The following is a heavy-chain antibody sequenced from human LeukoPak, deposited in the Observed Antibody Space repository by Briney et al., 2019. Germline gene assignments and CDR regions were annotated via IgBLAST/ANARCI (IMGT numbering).Heavy chain of an antibody. V-gene: IGHV3-74*01. CDR2: INSDGSST. J-gene: IGHJ4*02. Sequence: PGGSLRLSCAASGFTFSSYWMHWVRQAPGKGLVWVSRINSDGSSTSYADSVKGRFTISRDNAKNTLYPQMNSLRAEDTAVYYCARGGYSYGPARSYYFDYWGQGTLVTVSS. D-gene: IGHD5-18*01. CDR1: GFTFSSYW. CDR3: ARGGYSYGPARSYYFDY.